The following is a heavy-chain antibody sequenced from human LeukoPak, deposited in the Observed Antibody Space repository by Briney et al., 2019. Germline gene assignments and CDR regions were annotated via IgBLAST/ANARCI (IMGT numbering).Heavy chain of an antibody. CDR2: INPNSGGT. CDR3: ARGGAGEGYCSSSSCYGHDY. CDR1: GYTFTGYY. J-gene: IGHJ4*02. V-gene: IGHV1-2*02. D-gene: IGHD2-15*01. Sequence: VSVKVSCKASGYTFTGYYMHWVRQAPGQGLEWMGWINPNSGGTNYGQKFQGRVTMTRDTSISAAYMELSRLRSDDTAVYYCARGGAGEGYCSSSSCYGHDYWGQGTLVTVSS.